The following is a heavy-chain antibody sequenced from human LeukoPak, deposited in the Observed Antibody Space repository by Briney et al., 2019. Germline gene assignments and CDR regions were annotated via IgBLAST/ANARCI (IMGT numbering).Heavy chain of an antibody. CDR2: NSSSSSYI. J-gene: IGHJ4*02. D-gene: IGHD6-13*01. Sequence: GGSLRLSCAASGFTFSSYSMNWVRQAPGKGLEWVSSNSSSSSYIYYADSVKGRFTISRDNAKNSLYLQMNSLRAEDTAVYYCARGGYSSSWYIDYWGQGTLVTVSS. CDR3: ARGGYSSSWYIDY. V-gene: IGHV3-21*01. CDR1: GFTFSSYS.